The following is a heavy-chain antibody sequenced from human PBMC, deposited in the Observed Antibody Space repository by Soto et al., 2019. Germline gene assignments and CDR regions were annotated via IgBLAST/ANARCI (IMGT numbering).Heavy chain of an antibody. D-gene: IGHD6-19*01. J-gene: IGHJ4*02. CDR1: GFNFKKVA. CDR2: ISCCGGST. V-gene: IGHV3-23*01. CDR3: AKADGEQWLVPHLDN. Sequence: EVQLLESGGGVVQPGGSLRLSCVASGFNFKKVAMAWVRQAPGEGLEWVSGISCCGGSTSYADSVKGRFSIARDDSKNTLSLQMNSLRVEETAQYYCAKADGEQWLVPHLDNWGQGTLVTVS.